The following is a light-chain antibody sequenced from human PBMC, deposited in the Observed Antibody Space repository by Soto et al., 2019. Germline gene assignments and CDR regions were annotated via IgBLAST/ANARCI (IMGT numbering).Light chain of an antibody. Sequence: IKLTLSPGDIAAPTCDTSNISCRAKHDSSSSLNWYQHKSGKAPKLLIYAASGLRSGVPARFSGSGSGTDFTLTISSLQPEDFATYYCQQSYVTPWTFGQGTKVDIK. J-gene: IGKJ1*01. CDR3: QQSYVTPWT. V-gene: IGKV1-39*01. CDR2: AAS. CDR1: HDSSSS.